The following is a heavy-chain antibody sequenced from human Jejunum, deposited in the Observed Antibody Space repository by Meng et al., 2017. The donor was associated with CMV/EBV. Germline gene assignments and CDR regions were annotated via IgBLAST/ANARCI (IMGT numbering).Heavy chain of an antibody. CDR2: IYSDGSRT. Sequence: GFIFSSYAMRWVRQAPGKGVEWVSVIYSDGSRTYYADSVKRRFTITRDNSKNTLYLQMNSLRAEDTAVYYCAKDRYYYDSSGYYFGGQGTLVTVSS. CDR3: AKDRYYYDSSGYYF. J-gene: IGHJ4*02. D-gene: IGHD3-22*01. CDR1: GFIFSSYA. V-gene: IGHV3-23*03.